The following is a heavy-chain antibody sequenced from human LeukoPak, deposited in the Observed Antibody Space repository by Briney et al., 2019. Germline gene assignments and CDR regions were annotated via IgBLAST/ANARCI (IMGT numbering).Heavy chain of an antibody. Sequence: GGSLRLSCAASGFTFSSYSMNWVRQAPGKGLEWVSSISSSSSYIYYADSVKGRFTISRDNAKNSLYLQTNSLRAEDTAVYYCAELGITMIGGVWGKGTTVTISS. J-gene: IGHJ6*04. CDR3: AELGITMIGGV. CDR2: ISSSSSYI. V-gene: IGHV3-21*01. D-gene: IGHD3-10*02. CDR1: GFTFSSYS.